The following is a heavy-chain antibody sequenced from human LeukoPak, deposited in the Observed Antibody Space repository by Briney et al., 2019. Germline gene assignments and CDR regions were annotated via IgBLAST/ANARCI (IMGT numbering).Heavy chain of an antibody. CDR2: INSYSGGT. Sequence: ASVTVSCTASGYTFSDHFLHWVRQAPGQGLQWMGWINSYSGGTSYGQSFRGRVTMTRDTSISTVYMEISGLTPDDTAVYFCARARKLADDAFDVWGQGSMVTVSS. J-gene: IGHJ3*01. CDR3: ARARKLADDAFDV. CDR1: GYTFSDHF. V-gene: IGHV1-2*02.